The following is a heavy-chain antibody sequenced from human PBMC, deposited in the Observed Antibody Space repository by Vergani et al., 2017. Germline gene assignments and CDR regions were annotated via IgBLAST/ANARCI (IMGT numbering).Heavy chain of an antibody. V-gene: IGHV2-26*01. Sequence: QVTLKESGPVLVKPTETLTLTCTVSGFSLSNARMGVSWIRQPPGKALEWLAHIFSNDEKSYNTSLKSRLTISKDTSESQLVLTMTNMDPVDTATYYCARTLNYGDFDGPVPYYFDYWGQGTLVTVSS. CDR2: IFSNDEK. CDR1: GFSLSNARMG. D-gene: IGHD4-17*01. CDR3: ARTLNYGDFDGPVPYYFDY. J-gene: IGHJ4*02.